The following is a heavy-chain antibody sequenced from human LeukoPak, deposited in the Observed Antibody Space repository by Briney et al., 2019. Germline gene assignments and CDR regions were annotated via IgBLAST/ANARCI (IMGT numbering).Heavy chain of an antibody. J-gene: IGHJ5*02. D-gene: IGHD4-23*01. CDR3: ARVSMVVTLNWFDP. CDR1: GYTFTSYG. CDR2: ISAYNGNT. V-gene: IGHV1-18*01. Sequence: GASVKVSCKASGYTFTSYGISWVRQAPGRGLEWMGWISAYNGNTNYAQKLQGRVTMTTDTSTSTAYMGLRSLRSDDTAVYYCARVSMVVTLNWFDPWGQGTLVTVSS.